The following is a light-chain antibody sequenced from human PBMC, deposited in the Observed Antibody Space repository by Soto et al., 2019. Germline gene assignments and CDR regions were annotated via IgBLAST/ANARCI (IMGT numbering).Light chain of an antibody. CDR1: QYIGRY. V-gene: IGKV1-39*01. CDR2: AAS. J-gene: IGKJ4*01. CDR3: QQTYRTPLT. Sequence: DIQMTQSPSSLSASVGDRVTITCRAGQYIGRYLNWYQQKPGKAAKLLIYAASSLHSGVPSRFSGSGSGTDFTLTISSLQPEDFATYYCQQTYRTPLTFGGGTKVEIK.